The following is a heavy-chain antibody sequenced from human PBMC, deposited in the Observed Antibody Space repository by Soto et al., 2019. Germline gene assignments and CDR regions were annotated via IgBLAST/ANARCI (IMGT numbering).Heavy chain of an antibody. D-gene: IGHD4-17*01. CDR2: ISGSGGST. CDR3: AKGDYGDYRYYYYGMDV. Sequence: PGGSLRLSCAASGFTFSSYAMSWVRQAPGKGLEWVSAISGSGGSTYYADSVKGRFTISRDNSKNTLYLQMNSLRAEDTAVYYCAKGDYGDYRYYYYGMDVWGQGTTVTVSS. J-gene: IGHJ6*02. V-gene: IGHV3-23*01. CDR1: GFTFSSYA.